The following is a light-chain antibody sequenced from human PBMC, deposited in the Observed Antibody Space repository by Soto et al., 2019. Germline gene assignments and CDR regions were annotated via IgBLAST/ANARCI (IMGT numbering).Light chain of an antibody. Sequence: DIVMTQSPDSLAVSLGERATINCKSSQTVLYNSDNRNYLAWYQQKPGQPPRLLISCASTRESGVPDRFSGSGSGTDFTLTIRSLQDEDVAVYDCQQHYSTPRTFGQGTTVEIK. J-gene: IGKJ1*01. CDR2: CAS. CDR3: QQHYSTPRT. V-gene: IGKV4-1*01. CDR1: QTVLYNSDNRNY.